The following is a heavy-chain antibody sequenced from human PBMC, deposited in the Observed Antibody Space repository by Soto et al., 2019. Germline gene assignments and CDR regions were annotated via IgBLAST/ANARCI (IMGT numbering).Heavy chain of an antibody. V-gene: IGHV4-30-2*01. CDR2: IYHCGST. CDR1: GGSISSGGYS. D-gene: IGHD2-21*01. J-gene: IGHJ5*02. Sequence: QLQLQESGSGLVKPSQTLSLSCAVSGGSISSGGYSWSWIRQPPGKGLEWIGYIYHCGSTYYNPSLKCRFSISVDRSKNQFSLNLSSVTAADSAVYYCAGVRGPYCGGECYSPTPNWFDPWGQGTLVTVSS. CDR3: AGVRGPYCGGECYSPTPNWFDP.